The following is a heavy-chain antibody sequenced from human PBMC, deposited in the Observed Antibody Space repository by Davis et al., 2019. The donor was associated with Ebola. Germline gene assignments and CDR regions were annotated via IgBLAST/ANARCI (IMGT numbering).Heavy chain of an antibody. Sequence: SVMGRFTISRDDAKNSLYLQMSSLRAEDTAVYLCAMTGSSDWSSWFDPWGQGTLVTVSS. J-gene: IGHJ5*01. D-gene: IGHD6-19*01. V-gene: IGHV3-11*06. CDR3: AMTGSSDWSSWFDP.